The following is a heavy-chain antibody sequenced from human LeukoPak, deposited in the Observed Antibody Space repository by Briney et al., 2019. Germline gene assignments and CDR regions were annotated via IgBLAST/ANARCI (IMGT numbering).Heavy chain of an antibody. CDR3: AREGWPFGAFDI. J-gene: IGHJ3*02. CDR2: IYYSGST. CDR1: GGSISSGDYY. Sequence: PSQTLSLTCTVSGGSISSGDYYWSWIRQPPGKGLEWIVYIYYSGSTYYNPSLKSRVTISVDTSKNQFSLKLSSVTAADTAVYYCAREGWPFGAFDIWGQGTMVTVSS. V-gene: IGHV4-30-4*08. D-gene: IGHD3-16*01.